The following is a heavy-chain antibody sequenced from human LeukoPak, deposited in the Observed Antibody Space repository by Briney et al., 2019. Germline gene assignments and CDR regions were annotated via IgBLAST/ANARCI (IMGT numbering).Heavy chain of an antibody. CDR3: GRVILGEAKSPIDC. V-gene: IGHV4-39*01. CDR2: ISYSGST. J-gene: IGHJ4*02. Sequence: SETLSLTCTVSGGSISSGGYYWSWIRQHPGKGLEWIGVISYSGSTYYNPSLKSRVTISVDTSKNQFSLKLTSVTAADTAVYYCGRVILGEAKSPIDCWGQGTLVTVSS. D-gene: IGHD3-10*01. CDR1: GGSISSGGYY.